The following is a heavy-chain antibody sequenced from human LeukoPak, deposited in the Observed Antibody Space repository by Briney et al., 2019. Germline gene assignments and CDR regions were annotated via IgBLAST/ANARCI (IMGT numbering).Heavy chain of an antibody. V-gene: IGHV4-34*01. D-gene: IGHD3-16*01. CDR3: ARLSRAGEDY. Sequence: PSETLSLTCAVYGGSFSGYYWSWIRQPPGKGLEWIGEINHSGSTNYNPSLKSRVTISVDTSKNQFSLKVTSVTAADTAFYYCARLSRAGEDYWGQGILVTVSS. CDR1: GGSFSGYY. CDR2: INHSGST. J-gene: IGHJ4*02.